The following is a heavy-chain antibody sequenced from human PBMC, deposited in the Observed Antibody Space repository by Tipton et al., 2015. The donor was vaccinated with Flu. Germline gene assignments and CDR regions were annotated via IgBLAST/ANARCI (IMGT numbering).Heavy chain of an antibody. CDR2: ISASGST. CDR1: GGFISTYF. V-gene: IGHV4-4*07. J-gene: IGHJ3*02. Sequence: TLSLTCTVSGGFISTYFWSWIRQPAGKGLEWIGRISASGSTVYNSSLESRITLSRDTSKNHFSLRLGSVTAADTALYYCAGDLRGYSGYMGSDAFDMWGQGIMVTVSS. D-gene: IGHD5-12*01. CDR3: AGDLRGYSGYMGSDAFDM.